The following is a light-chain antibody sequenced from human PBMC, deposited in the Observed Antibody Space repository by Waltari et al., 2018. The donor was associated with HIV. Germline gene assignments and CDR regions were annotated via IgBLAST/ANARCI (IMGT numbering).Light chain of an antibody. CDR3: DAWDNSLSGRV. V-gene: IGLV1-47*01. Sequence: QSVLTQPPSASGTPGQRVTISCSGSRSTIGNNDVYWFQHLPGTAPKLLIYRNNQRPSGVPDRFTGSKSGTSASLAISGLRSEDEADYYCDAWDNSLSGRVFGGGTKLTVL. CDR1: RSTIGNND. J-gene: IGLJ3*02. CDR2: RNN.